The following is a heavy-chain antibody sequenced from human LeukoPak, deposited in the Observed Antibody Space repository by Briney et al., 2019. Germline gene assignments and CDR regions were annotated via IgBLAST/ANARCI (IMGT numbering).Heavy chain of an antibody. CDR2: ISGSGGST. D-gene: IGHD1-26*01. V-gene: IGHV3-23*01. CDR1: GFTFNSFA. J-gene: IGHJ5*01. Sequence: GGSLRLSRAASGFTFNSFAVRCARQAPGKGLEWVSAISGSGGSTYYADSVKGRFTISRDNSKNTLYLQMNSLSAEDTAVYYWARAVSGGGSYWFHLWGQGTLVTVSS. CDR3: ARAVSGGGSYWFHL.